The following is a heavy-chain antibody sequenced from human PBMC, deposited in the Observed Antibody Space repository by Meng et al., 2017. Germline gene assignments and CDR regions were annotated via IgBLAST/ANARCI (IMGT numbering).Heavy chain of an antibody. J-gene: IGHJ4*02. CDR3: ARDHGPIDY. CDR1: GFTFSSYW. V-gene: IGHV3-74*01. Sequence: VWLVVVGGGVVQGCGFLRLLCAASGFTFSSYWMHWVRQAHGKGLVWCSLINRDGSSTSYEDSVKGRFTISRDNAKNTLYLQMNSLRAEDTAVYYCARDHGPIDYWGQGTLVTSPQ. CDR2: INRDGSST.